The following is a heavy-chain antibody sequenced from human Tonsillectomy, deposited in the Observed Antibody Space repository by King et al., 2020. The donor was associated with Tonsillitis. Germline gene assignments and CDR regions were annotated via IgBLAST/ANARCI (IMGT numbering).Heavy chain of an antibody. CDR2: ISWNSGII. V-gene: IGHV3-9*01. D-gene: IGHD3-16*01. CDR3: AKDMTRRHHYYDSPFDY. CDR1: GFIFDDYA. Sequence: EVQLVESGGGLVQPGRSLRLSCAASGFIFDDYAMHWVRQAPGKGLEWVSAISWNSGIIGYADSVKGRFTISRDNAKNSLYLQMSSLRAEDTALYYCAKDMTRRHHYYDSPFDYWGQGTLVTVSS. J-gene: IGHJ4*02.